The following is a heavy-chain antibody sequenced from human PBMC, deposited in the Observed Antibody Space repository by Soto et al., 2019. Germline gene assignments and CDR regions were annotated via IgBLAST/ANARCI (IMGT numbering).Heavy chain of an antibody. CDR1: GFTFDDYA. D-gene: IGHD6-13*01. CDR3: AKDILFTAIAAAGGAFDI. V-gene: IGHV3-9*01. J-gene: IGHJ3*02. Sequence: GGSLRLSCAASGFTFDDYAMHWVRQAPGKGLEWVSGISWNSGSIGYADSVKGRFTISRDNAKNSLYLQMNSLRAEDTALYYCAKDILFTAIAAAGGAFDIWGQGTMVTVSS. CDR2: ISWNSGSI.